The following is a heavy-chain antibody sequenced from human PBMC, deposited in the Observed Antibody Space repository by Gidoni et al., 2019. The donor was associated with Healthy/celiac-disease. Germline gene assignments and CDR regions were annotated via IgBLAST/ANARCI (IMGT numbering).Heavy chain of an antibody. CDR3: ARDRHENWNYARINYGMDV. J-gene: IGHJ6*02. V-gene: IGHV3-21*01. CDR1: GFTFSRYG. D-gene: IGHD1-7*01. CDR2: ISSSSSYR. Sequence: EVQLVESGGGLVKPGGSLSLSCAASGFTFSRYGMHWVRQAPGKGLEWVSSISSSSSYRYYADSVKGLFTISRDNAKNSLYLKMNSLRAEDTAVYYCARDRHENWNYARINYGMDVWGQGTTVTVSS.